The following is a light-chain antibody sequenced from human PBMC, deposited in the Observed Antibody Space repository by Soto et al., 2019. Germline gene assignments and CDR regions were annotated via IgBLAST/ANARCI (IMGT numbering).Light chain of an antibody. CDR2: DAS. CDR1: QHISNY. Sequence: EIVLTHSPATLSLSPGESATLSCRASQHISNYLAWYQQKHAQAPRLLIYDASNRATGIPPRFSGSGSGTEFTLTISRLDDEDLALYDGQQLSNWTLPFGGGTQVEIK. V-gene: IGKV3-11*01. CDR3: QQLSNWTLP. J-gene: IGKJ4*01.